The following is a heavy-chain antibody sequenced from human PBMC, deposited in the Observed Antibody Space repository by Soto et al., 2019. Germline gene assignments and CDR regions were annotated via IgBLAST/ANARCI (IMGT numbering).Heavy chain of an antibody. CDR3: ARDHPHSYGSYYFDY. CDR1: GGSSTNYY. D-gene: IGHD5-18*01. Sequence: QVQLQESGPGLVKPSETLSLPCTVSGGSSTNYYWSWIRQPPGKGLEWIGYIDASGSTNYNPSLKSRVTIPPDTSKNQVSLKLTTVTAAETAVYYCARDHPHSYGSYYFDYWGQGTLVTVSS. J-gene: IGHJ4*02. CDR2: IDASGST. V-gene: IGHV4-59*13.